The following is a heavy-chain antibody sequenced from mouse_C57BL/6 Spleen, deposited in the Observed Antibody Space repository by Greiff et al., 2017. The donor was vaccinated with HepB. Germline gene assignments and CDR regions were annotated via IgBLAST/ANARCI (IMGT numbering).Heavy chain of an antibody. V-gene: IGHV1-39*01. Sequence: VQLKESGPELVKPGASVKISCKASGYSFTDYNMNWVKQSNGKSLEWIGVINPNYGTTSYNQKFKGKATLTVDQSSSTAYMQLNSLTSEDSAVYYCARGVMYYGSFYAMDYWGQGTSVTVSS. D-gene: IGHD1-1*01. CDR1: GYSFTDYN. CDR2: INPNYGTT. CDR3: ARGVMYYGSFYAMDY. J-gene: IGHJ4*01.